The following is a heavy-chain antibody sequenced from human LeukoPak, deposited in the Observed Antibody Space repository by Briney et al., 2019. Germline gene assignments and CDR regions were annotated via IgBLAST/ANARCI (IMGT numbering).Heavy chain of an antibody. CDR2: ISAYNGNT. Sequence: ASVKVSCKASGYTFTSYGISWVRQAPGQGLEWMRWISAYNGNTNYAQKLQGRVTMTTDTSTSTAYMELRSLRSDDTAVYYCARRALTYSSSLYYGMDVWGQGTTVTVSS. CDR3: ARRALTYSSSLYYGMDV. J-gene: IGHJ6*02. CDR1: GYTFTSYG. V-gene: IGHV1-18*01. D-gene: IGHD6-6*01.